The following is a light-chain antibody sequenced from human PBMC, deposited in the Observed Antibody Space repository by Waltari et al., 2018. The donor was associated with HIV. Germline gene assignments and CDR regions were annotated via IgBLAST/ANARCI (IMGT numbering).Light chain of an antibody. CDR3: SSYTSSSTSYV. CDR1: RSAVGGYNY. J-gene: IGLJ1*01. CDR2: EVN. Sequence: QSALTQPASVSGSPGQSIIISCTGTRSAVGGYNYFTWYQQHPGKAPKLIIHEVNNRPSGVSNRFSGSKSGNTASLTISGLQAEDEADYYCSSYTSSSTSYVFGTGTNVTVL. V-gene: IGLV2-14*01.